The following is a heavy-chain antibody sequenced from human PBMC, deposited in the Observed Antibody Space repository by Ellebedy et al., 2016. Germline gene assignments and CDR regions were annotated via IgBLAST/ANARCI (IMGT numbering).Heavy chain of an antibody. J-gene: IGHJ5*02. V-gene: IGHV3-23*01. CDR3: AKGDNDYGGKFELNWFDL. Sequence: GESLKISXAASGFTFSSYAISWVRQAPGKGLEWVSGISGSGTYTYYADSVKGRFTNSRDNYRTTPSLQMNGLRAEDTAVYYCAKGDNDYGGKFELNWFDLWGQGSLVTVSS. D-gene: IGHD4-23*01. CDR1: GFTFSSYA. CDR2: ISGSGTYT.